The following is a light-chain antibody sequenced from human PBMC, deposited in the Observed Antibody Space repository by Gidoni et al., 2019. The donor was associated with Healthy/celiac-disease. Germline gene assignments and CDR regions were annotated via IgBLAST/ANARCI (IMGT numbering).Light chain of an antibody. CDR3: QQYNSYSPIT. V-gene: IGKV1-5*03. Sequence: DIQMTQSPSTLSASVGDRVTITCRASQSISSWLAWYQQKPGKAPKLLIYKASSLESGVPSRFSGSGSVTEFTLPISSLQPDDFATYYCQQYNSYSPITFGQGTRLEIK. J-gene: IGKJ5*01. CDR1: QSISSW. CDR2: KAS.